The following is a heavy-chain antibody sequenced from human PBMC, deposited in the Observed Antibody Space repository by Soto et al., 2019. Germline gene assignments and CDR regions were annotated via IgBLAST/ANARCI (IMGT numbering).Heavy chain of an antibody. J-gene: IGHJ4*02. V-gene: IGHV4-4*02. Sequence: SETLSLTCAVSGGSISSSNWWNWVRQPPGKGLEWIGEIYHSGSTNYNPSLKSRVTISVDKSKNQFSLKLSSVTAADTAVYYCARDKARYSYGSGSSTLFHYWGQGTLVTVSS. CDR3: ARDKARYSYGSGSSTLFHY. CDR1: GGSISSSNW. CDR2: IYHSGST. D-gene: IGHD3-10*01.